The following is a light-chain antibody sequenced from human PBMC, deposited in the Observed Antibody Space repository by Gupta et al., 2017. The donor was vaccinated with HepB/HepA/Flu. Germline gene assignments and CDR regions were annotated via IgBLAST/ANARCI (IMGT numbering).Light chain of an antibody. CDR3: QQRSNWPPEPT. CDR1: QSVSSY. Sequence: DIVLTQSPATLSLSPGERATLACRASQSVSSYLAWYQQKPGQAPRLLIYDASNRATGIPARFSGSGAGTDFTLTISSREPEDFAVYYCQQRSNWPPEPTFGGGTKVEIK. CDR2: DAS. J-gene: IGKJ4*01. V-gene: IGKV3-11*01.